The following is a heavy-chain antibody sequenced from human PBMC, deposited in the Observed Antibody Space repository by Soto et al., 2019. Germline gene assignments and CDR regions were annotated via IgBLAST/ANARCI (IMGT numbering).Heavy chain of an antibody. CDR2: IYYSGST. CDR3: ARLWSGERPPDY. J-gene: IGHJ4*02. Sequence: TSETLSPTCTLSCCSIRSNSYYWGLVRQRPGKGLEWIGSIYYSGSTYYNPSLKSRVTMSVDTSKNQISLKLSSVTAADAAVYYCARLWSGERPPDYWGQGTLVTVSS. V-gene: IGHV4-39*01. D-gene: IGHD3-10*01. CDR1: CCSIRSNSYY.